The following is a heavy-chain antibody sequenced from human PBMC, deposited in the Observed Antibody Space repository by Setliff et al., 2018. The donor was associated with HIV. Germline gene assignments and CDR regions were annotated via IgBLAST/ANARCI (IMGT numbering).Heavy chain of an antibody. J-gene: IGHJ4*02. V-gene: IGHV4-39*01. Sequence: PSETLSLTCTVSGGSISRGSYSWGWIRQPPGKGLEWIGSISYTGITNYNPSLKSRVTISVDTSQNQFSLKLTSVTAADTAVYYCARLGQWLAFFDSWGQGTLVTVSS. CDR2: ISYTGIT. CDR3: ARLGQWLAFFDS. D-gene: IGHD6-19*01. CDR1: GGSISRGSYS.